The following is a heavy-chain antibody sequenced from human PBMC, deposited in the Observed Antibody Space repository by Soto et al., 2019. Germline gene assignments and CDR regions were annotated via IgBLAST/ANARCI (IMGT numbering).Heavy chain of an antibody. D-gene: IGHD3-9*01. CDR1: AIPFTNYG. CDR3: ARDTRYFDWLLTYHPQFASPNYGMDV. CDR2: ISYDGRND. V-gene: IGHV3-30*03. J-gene: IGHJ6*02. Sequence: GGSLRLSCTASAIPFTNYGLHWVRQAPGKGLDWVAVISYDGRNDYYADSVKGRFTISRDNSKNTLYLQMNSLRAGDTAVYYCARDTRYFDWLLTYHPQFASPNYGMDVWGQGTTVTVS.